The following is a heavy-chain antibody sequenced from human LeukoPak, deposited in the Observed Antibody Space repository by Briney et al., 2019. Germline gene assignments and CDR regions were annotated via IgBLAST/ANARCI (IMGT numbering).Heavy chain of an antibody. D-gene: IGHD3-22*01. CDR2: IYHTGSI. J-gene: IGHJ4*02. CDR1: GGSISSYY. Sequence: PSETLSLTCTVSGGSISSYYWSWIRQPPGKGLEWIGYIYHTGSINYNPSLKSRLTISIDTSRNQFSLKLSSVTAADTAVYYCARSPAFDSSGYYKTPVELDYWGQGTLVTVSS. V-gene: IGHV4-59*12. CDR3: ARSPAFDSSGYYKTPVELDY.